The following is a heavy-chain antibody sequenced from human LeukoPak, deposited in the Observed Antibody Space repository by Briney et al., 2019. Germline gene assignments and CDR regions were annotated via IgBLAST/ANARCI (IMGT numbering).Heavy chain of an antibody. J-gene: IGHJ6*03. CDR2: ISSTGGTT. V-gene: IGHV3-23*01. CDR1: GFTFSDYG. D-gene: IGHD2-15*01. Sequence: GGTLRLSCAASGFTFSDYGMSWVRQAPGKGLEWISSISSTGGTTYYADSVKGRFTISRDNSKNTLFLQVNSLRAEDTAIYYCAKNGDRGAYCSGGSCYPYYYYYVDVWGKGTTVTISS. CDR3: AKNGDRGAYCSGGSCYPYYYYYVDV.